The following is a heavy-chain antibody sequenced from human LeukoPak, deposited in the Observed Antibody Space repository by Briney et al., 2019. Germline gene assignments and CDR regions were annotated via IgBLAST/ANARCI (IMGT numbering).Heavy chain of an antibody. D-gene: IGHD5-12*01. CDR1: GFTFSSYG. CDR2: IWYDGSNK. V-gene: IGHV3-33*01. CDR3: ARAGGYSGFDYGIYFDY. Sequence: GGSLRLSCAASGFTFSSYGMHWVRQAPGKGLEWVAVIWYDGSNKYYADSVKGRFTISRDNSKNTLYLQMNSLRVEDTAVYYCARAGGYSGFDYGIYFDYWGQGTLVTVSS. J-gene: IGHJ4*02.